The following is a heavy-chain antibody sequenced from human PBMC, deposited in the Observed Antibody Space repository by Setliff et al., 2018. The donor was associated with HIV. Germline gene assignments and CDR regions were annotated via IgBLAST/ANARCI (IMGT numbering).Heavy chain of an antibody. V-gene: IGHV4-59*08. Sequence: SETLSLTCSVSGASIRGHYWSWIRQSPGRGLEWIGNIYYSGNTNYNPSFKSRVTISVDTSKNQFSLRVNSVTAADTAVYYCARSLVPSGYYYGRHAFDIWGQGTKVTVS. D-gene: IGHD3-22*01. CDR2: IYYSGNT. CDR3: ARSLVPSGYYYGRHAFDI. J-gene: IGHJ3*02. CDR1: GASIRGHY.